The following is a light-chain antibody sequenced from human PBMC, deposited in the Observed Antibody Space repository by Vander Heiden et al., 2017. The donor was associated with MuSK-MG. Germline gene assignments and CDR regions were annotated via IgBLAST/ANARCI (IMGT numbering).Light chain of an antibody. CDR3: QVWDSSSDYVV. CDR2: ADS. J-gene: IGLJ2*01. Sequence: SYVLTQPPSVSVAPGQTARITCGGSNIGSKSVHWYQQKPGLTPVLVVYADSDRPSGIPERFSGSNSGNTATLTISRAEAGDEADYYCQVWDSSSDYVVFGGGTKLTVL. V-gene: IGLV3-21*02. CDR1: NIGSKS.